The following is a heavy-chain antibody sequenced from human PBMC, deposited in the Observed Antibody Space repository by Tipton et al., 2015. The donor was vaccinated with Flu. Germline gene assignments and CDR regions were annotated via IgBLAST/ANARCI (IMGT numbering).Heavy chain of an antibody. CDR2: VYYTGTT. CDR1: GASISSYY. J-gene: IGHJ4*02. Sequence: GLVKPSEALSLTCSLSGASISSYYWTWVRQPPGKGLEWIGHVYYTGTTNYNYSLKSRVVISVDTSKNQVSLKLTSVTAADTAVYYSARLSYYDVDLKNFYFDYWGQGALVTVSS. V-gene: IGHV4-59*08. CDR3: ARLSYYDVDLKNFYFDY. D-gene: IGHD3-10*02.